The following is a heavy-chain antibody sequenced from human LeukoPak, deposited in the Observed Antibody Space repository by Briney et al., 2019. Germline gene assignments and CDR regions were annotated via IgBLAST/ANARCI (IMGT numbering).Heavy chain of an antibody. D-gene: IGHD4-23*01. CDR2: INPSGGT. J-gene: IGHJ3*02. CDR3: ARHVYGGKKAFDM. CDR1: GGSLSGYY. Sequence: SSETLSLTCVAYGGSLSGYYWSWIRQPPGKGLEWIGEINPSGGTGNNPSLRGRVTISKDTPENQLSLNLTSVTAADTAVYYCARHVYGGKKAFDMWGQGTMVIVSS. V-gene: IGHV4-34*01.